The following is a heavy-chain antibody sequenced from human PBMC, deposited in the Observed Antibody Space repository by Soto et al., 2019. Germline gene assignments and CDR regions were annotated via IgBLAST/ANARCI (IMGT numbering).Heavy chain of an antibody. D-gene: IGHD3-10*01. Sequence: PSETLSLTCTVSGGSISSYYWSWIRQPPGKGLEWIGYIYYSGSTNYNPSLKSRVTISVDTSKNQFSLKLSSVTAADTAVYYCARDHITMVRGVIIDYCGMDVWGQGTTVTVSS. CDR1: GGSISSYY. CDR3: ARDHITMVRGVIIDYCGMDV. CDR2: IYYSGST. V-gene: IGHV4-59*01. J-gene: IGHJ6*02.